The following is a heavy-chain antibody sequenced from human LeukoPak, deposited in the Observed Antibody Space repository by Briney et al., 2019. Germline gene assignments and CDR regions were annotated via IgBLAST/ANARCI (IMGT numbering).Heavy chain of an antibody. CDR1: IHLRSYG. Sequence: GSLRLSCAGSGIHLRSYGMSLVRQAPGKGLEWVSGISGSGGSTYYADSVKGRFTISRDNSKNTLCLQMNSLRAEDTAVYYCAKDLYCSSTSCYLDYWGQGTLVTVSS. V-gene: IGHV3-23*01. CDR3: AKDLYCSSTSCYLDY. CDR2: ISGSGGST. J-gene: IGHJ4*02. D-gene: IGHD2-2*01.